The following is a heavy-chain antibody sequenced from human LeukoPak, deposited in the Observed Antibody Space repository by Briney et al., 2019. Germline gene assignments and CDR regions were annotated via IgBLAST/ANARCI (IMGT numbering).Heavy chain of an antibody. CDR2: IIPIFGIA. CDR1: GGTFSSYA. V-gene: IGHV1-69*04. D-gene: IGHD3-10*01. CDR3: ARNYGSGTGWFDP. J-gene: IGHJ5*02. Sequence: SVKVSCKASGGTFSSYAISWVRQAPGQGLEWMGRIIPIFGIANCAQKFQGRVTITADKSTSTAYMELSSLRSEDTAVYYCARNYGSGTGWFDPWGQGTLATVSS.